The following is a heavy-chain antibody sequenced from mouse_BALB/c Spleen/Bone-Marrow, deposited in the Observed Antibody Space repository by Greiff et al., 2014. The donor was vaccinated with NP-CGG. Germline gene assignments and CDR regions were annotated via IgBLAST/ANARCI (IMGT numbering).Heavy chain of an antibody. CDR3: ARHDNDGYYLAY. CDR1: GFSLTSYG. V-gene: IGHV2-6-2*01. D-gene: IGHD2-3*01. Sequence: QVQLKQSGPDLVAPSQSLSITCTVSGFSLTSYGVHWVRQPPGKGLEWLVVIWSDGSTTYNSALKSRLSISRDNSKSQAFLKMNSLQIDDTAMYYCARHDNDGYYLAYWGQGTLVTVSA. CDR2: IWSDGST. J-gene: IGHJ3*01.